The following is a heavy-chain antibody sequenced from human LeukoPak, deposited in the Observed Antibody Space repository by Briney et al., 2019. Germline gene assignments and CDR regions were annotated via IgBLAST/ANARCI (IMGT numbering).Heavy chain of an antibody. Sequence: ASVKVSCKASGYTFTGYYMHWVRQAPGQGLEWMGWINPNSGGTNYAQTFQGRVTMTRDTTISTACMEMSRLRSDDTAVYYCARDKGKRDDFCSGFPALLFDPWGQGTLVTVSS. D-gene: IGHD3-3*01. CDR2: INPNSGGT. V-gene: IGHV1-2*02. J-gene: IGHJ5*02. CDR3: ARDKGKRDDFCSGFPALLFDP. CDR1: GYTFTGYY.